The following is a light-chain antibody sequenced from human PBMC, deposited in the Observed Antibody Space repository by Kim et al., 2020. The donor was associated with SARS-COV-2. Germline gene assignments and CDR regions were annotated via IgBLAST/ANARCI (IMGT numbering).Light chain of an antibody. CDR3: QQRGNWPPALT. CDR2: DAA. J-gene: IGKJ4*01. V-gene: IGKV3-11*01. Sequence: PGESATRSCEASHNVDISLAWYQQTPGQAARLLIYDAAIRAAGIPDRFSASGSGTEFTLTIGSIAPEDFAVYYCQQRGNWPPALTFGGGTKVDIK. CDR1: HNVDIS.